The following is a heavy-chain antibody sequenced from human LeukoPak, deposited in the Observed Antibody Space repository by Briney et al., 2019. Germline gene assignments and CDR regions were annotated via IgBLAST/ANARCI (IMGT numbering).Heavy chain of an antibody. Sequence: ASVKVSCKASGYTFTSYDINWVRQATGQGLEWMGWMNPNSGNTGYAQKFQGRVTMTRNTSISTAYMELSSLRSEDTGVYYCARKKPGYYDFWSGYSVDFDFWGQGTLVTVSS. V-gene: IGHV1-8*01. J-gene: IGHJ4*02. CDR1: GYTFTSYD. CDR3: ARKKPGYYDFWSGYSVDFDF. D-gene: IGHD3-3*01. CDR2: MNPNSGNT.